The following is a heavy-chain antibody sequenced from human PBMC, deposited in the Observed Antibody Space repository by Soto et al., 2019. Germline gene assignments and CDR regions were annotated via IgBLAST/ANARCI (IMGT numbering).Heavy chain of an antibody. CDR3: ARGAAMVRGIYGYYFDF. V-gene: IGHV3-48*01. Sequence: VQLVESGGGLVQPGGSLRLSCAGSGFTFSSYSMNWVRQAPGKGLEWVSFISSSNIYYADSVKGRFTISRDNAKNSLYLQMNSLRAEDTAVYYCARGAAMVRGIYGYYFDFWGQGTLVTVSS. J-gene: IGHJ4*02. D-gene: IGHD3-10*01. CDR1: GFTFSSYS. CDR2: ISSSNI.